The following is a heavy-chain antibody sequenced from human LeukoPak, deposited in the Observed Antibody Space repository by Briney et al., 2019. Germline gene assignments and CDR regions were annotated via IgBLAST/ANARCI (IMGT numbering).Heavy chain of an antibody. J-gene: IGHJ5*02. CDR1: GFSLRTSGVG. D-gene: IGHD2-15*01. CDR3: AHNGLYH. CDR2: IYWNDDQ. V-gene: IGHV2-5*01. Sequence: KESGPTLVKPTQTLTLTCTFSGFSLRTSGVGVVWIRQPPGQALEWLAVIYWNDDQRYRPPLKSRLTITKDTSKNQVVLTMTNMDPADTATYYCAHNGLYHWGQGTLVTVSS.